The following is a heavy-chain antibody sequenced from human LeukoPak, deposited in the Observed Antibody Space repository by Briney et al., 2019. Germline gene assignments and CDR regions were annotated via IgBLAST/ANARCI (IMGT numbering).Heavy chain of an antibody. Sequence: SETLSLTCTVSGGSISSYYWSWIRQPPGKGLEWIGYIYYSGSTNYNPSLKSRVTISVDTSKNQFSLKLSSVTAADTAVYYCARVRGYSYGYRPGYYYYYGMDVWGQGTTDTVSS. V-gene: IGHV4-59*01. CDR3: ARVRGYSYGYRPGYYYYYGMDV. D-gene: IGHD5-18*01. CDR1: GGSISSYY. CDR2: IYYSGST. J-gene: IGHJ6*02.